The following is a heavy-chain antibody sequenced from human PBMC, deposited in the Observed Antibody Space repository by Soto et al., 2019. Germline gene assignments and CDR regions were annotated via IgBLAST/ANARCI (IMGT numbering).Heavy chain of an antibody. CDR3: ARASSPSTILPIQ. CDR2: IWYDGSNK. V-gene: IGHV3-33*01. D-gene: IGHD5-12*01. J-gene: IGHJ4*02. Sequence: GGSLRLSCAASGFTFSSYSMHWVRQAPGKGLEWVAVIWYDGSNKYYADSVKGRFTISRDNSKNTLYLQMNSLRAEDTAVYYCARASSPSTILPIQWGQGTLVTVSS. CDR1: GFTFSSYS.